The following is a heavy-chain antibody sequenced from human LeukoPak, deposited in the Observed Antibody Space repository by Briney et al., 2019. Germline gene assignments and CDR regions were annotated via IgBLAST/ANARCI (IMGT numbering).Heavy chain of an antibody. CDR2: IYYSGST. J-gene: IGHJ5*02. D-gene: IGHD1-7*01. Sequence: PSETLSLTCTVSGDSIRSSSYHWGWIRQPPGKGLEWIGSIYYSGSTYNNRSLKRRLTISIDTSKNQFSLRLSSVTAADTAVYHCARDPEGQLELPWFDPWGQGTLVTVSS. V-gene: IGHV4-39*07. CDR1: GDSIRSSSYH. CDR3: ARDPEGQLELPWFDP.